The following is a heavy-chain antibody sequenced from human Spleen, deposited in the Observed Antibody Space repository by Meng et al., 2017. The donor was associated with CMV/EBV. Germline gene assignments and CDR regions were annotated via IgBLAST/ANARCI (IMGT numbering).Heavy chain of an antibody. Sequence: GESLKISCAASGFTFSSYAMHWVRQAPGKGLEWVAVISYDGSNKYYADSVKGRFTISRDNSKNTLYLLMNSLRAEDTAVYYCARDVATIGGEYYFDYWGQGTLVTVSS. D-gene: IGHD3-16*01. CDR1: GFTFSSYA. V-gene: IGHV3-30*04. CDR3: ARDVATIGGEYYFDY. J-gene: IGHJ4*02. CDR2: ISYDGSNK.